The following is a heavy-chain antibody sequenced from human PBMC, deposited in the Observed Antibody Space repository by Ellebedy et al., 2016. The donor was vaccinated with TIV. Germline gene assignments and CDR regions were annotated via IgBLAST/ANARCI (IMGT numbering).Heavy chain of an antibody. V-gene: IGHV1-8*02. Sequence: ASVKVSXXASGGTFSSYAISWVRQAPGQGLEWLGWMNPNSGNTGYAQKFQGRVTMTRDTSISTAYMELSSLSSEDTAVYYCAKEGHYDFWSSASWYYYYYMDVWGKGTTVTVSS. CDR1: GGTFSSYA. J-gene: IGHJ6*03. CDR2: MNPNSGNT. D-gene: IGHD3-3*01. CDR3: AKEGHYDFWSSASWYYYYYMDV.